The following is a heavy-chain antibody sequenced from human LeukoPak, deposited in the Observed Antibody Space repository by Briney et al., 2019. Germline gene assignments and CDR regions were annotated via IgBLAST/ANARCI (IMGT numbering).Heavy chain of an antibody. CDR1: GGSFSGYY. J-gene: IGHJ4*02. CDR3: ARLGQYSSSWPRRRWDFDY. V-gene: IGHV4-34*01. Sequence: SETLSLTCAVYGGSFSGYYWSWIRQPPGKGLEWIGEINHSGSTNYNPSLKSRVTISVDTSKNQFSLKLSSVTAADTAVYYRARLGQYSSSWPRRRWDFDYWGQGTLVTVSS. CDR2: INHSGST. D-gene: IGHD6-13*01.